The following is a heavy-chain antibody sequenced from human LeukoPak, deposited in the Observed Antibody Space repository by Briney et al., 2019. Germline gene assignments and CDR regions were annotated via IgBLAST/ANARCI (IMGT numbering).Heavy chain of an antibody. J-gene: IGHJ4*02. Sequence: SETLSLTCAVSGGSFSGYYWSWIRQPPGKGLEWIGEINHSGSTNYNPSLKSRVTISVDTSKNQFSLKLSSVTAADTAVYYCARDTTLRSPIAVAGHVSWGQGTLVTVSS. CDR1: GGSFSGYY. CDR2: INHSGST. V-gene: IGHV4-34*01. CDR3: ARDTTLRSPIAVAGHVS. D-gene: IGHD6-19*01.